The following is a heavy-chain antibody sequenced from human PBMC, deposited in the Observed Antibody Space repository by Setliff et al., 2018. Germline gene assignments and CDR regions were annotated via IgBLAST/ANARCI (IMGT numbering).Heavy chain of an antibody. CDR3: IVNMVRPVTGLDS. D-gene: IGHD2-15*01. CDR1: GHSLTSNH. CDR2: INPNGGYT. V-gene: IGHV1-46*01. J-gene: IGHJ4*02. Sequence: GASVKVSCKASGHSLTSNHFHWGRQAPGKGLEWMGTINPNGGYTIYAPAFQGRVAMTTDTSTGTAYMELSGLTSADTAIYYCIVNMVRPVTGLDSWGPGTLVTVSS.